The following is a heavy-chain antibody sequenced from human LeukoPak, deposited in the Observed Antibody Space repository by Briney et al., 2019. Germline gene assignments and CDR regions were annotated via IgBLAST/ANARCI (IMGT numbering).Heavy chain of an antibody. Sequence: SETLSLTCAVYGGSFSGYYWSWIRQPPGKGLEWIGSIYYSGSTYYNPSLKSRVTISVDTSKNQFSLKLSSVTAADTAVYYCARGPYCSGGSCPFDYWGQGTLVTVSS. J-gene: IGHJ4*02. V-gene: IGHV4-34*01. CDR1: GGSFSGYY. D-gene: IGHD2-15*01. CDR2: IYYSGST. CDR3: ARGPYCSGGSCPFDY.